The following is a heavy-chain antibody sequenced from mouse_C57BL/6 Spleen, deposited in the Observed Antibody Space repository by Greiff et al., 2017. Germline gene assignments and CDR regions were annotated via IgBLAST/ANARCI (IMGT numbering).Heavy chain of an antibody. CDR3: ARQGNWDFDY. V-gene: IGHV5-6*01. D-gene: IGHD4-1*01. CDR2: ISSGGSYT. CDR1: GFTFSSYG. Sequence: EVKVVESGGDLVKPGGSLKLSCAASGFTFSSYGLSWVRQTPDKRLEWVATISSGGSYTYYPDSVKGRFPISRDNAKNTLYLQMSSLKSEDTAMYYCARQGNWDFDYWGQGTTLTVSS. J-gene: IGHJ2*01.